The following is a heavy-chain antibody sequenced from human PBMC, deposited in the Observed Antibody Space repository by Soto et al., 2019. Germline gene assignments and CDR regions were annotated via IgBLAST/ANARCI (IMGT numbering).Heavy chain of an antibody. CDR1: GFSLSSPAVG. J-gene: IGHJ4*02. V-gene: IGHV2-5*02. CDR2: IYWDDDK. CDR3: AHGSGWLSDH. D-gene: IGHD6-19*01. Sequence: QITLKESGPTLVKPTQTLTLTCTFSGFSLSSPAVGVNWIRQPPGKALEWLALIYWDDDKQYSPSLKNRLTLTKDTSKNQVVLTMTNMDPVDTATYYCAHGSGWLSDHWGQGTLVTVSS.